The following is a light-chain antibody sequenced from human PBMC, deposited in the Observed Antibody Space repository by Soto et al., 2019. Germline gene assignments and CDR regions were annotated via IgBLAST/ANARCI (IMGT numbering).Light chain of an antibody. V-gene: IGKV3-15*01. CDR3: QQYNNWPLT. Sequence: EIVMTQSPGTLSVSPGESATLSCRASQSVSSNLAWYQQKPGQAPRLLIYDTSPRATGVPARFSGSGSGTEFTLTISSLQSEDFAVYYCQQYNNWPLTFGQGTKLEIK. J-gene: IGKJ2*01. CDR1: QSVSSN. CDR2: DTS.